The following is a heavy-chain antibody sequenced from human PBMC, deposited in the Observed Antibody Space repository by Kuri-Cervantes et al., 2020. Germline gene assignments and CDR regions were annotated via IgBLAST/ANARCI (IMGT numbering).Heavy chain of an antibody. CDR3: ARDPGYSGYDWTLDY. Sequence: SVKVSCKPSGGTFSSYAISWVRQAPGQGLEWMGGIIPIFGTANYAQKFQGRVTITADESTGTAYMELSSLRSEDTAVYYCARDPGYSGYDWTLDYWGQGTLVTVSS. CDR1: GGTFSSYA. D-gene: IGHD5-12*01. J-gene: IGHJ4*02. V-gene: IGHV1-69*13. CDR2: IIPIFGTA.